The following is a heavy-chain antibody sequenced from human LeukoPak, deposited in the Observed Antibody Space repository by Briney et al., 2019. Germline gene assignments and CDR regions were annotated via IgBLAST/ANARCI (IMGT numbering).Heavy chain of an antibody. CDR3: TRALVPDS. CDR2: INSSSGST. J-gene: IGHJ4*02. Sequence: ASMKGSCKAFGYNFNAHYMQWARHATGQGPDWIGWINSSSGSTNYAKEFHGRVTLPRDTTITTSYMELSRLSSNHTAMYCFTRALVPDSWGQGTLVTVSS. V-gene: IGHV1-2*02. CDR1: GYNFNAHY. D-gene: IGHD2-8*02.